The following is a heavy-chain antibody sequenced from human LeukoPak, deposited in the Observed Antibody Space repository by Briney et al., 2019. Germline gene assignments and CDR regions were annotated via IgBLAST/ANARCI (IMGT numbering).Heavy chain of an antibody. D-gene: IGHD6-6*01. CDR1: RFTFSTYS. J-gene: IGHJ4*02. Sequence: GGSLRLSCAASRFTFSTYSMNWVRQAPGKGLEWVSAISGSGYSTYYADSVKGRFTISRDNSKNTLYLQMNSLRAEDTAVYYCAKSKYSSSSGGFDYWGQGTLVTVSS. V-gene: IGHV3-23*01. CDR2: ISGSGYST. CDR3: AKSKYSSSSGGFDY.